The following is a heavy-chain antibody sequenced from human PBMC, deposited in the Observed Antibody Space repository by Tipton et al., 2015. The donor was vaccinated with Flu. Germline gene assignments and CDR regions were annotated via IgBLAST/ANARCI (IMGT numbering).Heavy chain of an antibody. CDR3: ARDRGWPASLDY. CDR2: IYYSGST. J-gene: IGHJ4*02. D-gene: IGHD3-10*01. V-gene: IGHV4-59*01. CDR1: GGSISNYY. Sequence: TLSLTCTVSGGSISNYYWSWIRQPPGKGLEWIGYIYYSGSTNYNSSLKSRVTISVDTSKNQFSLKLTSVTAADTAVYYCARDRGWPASLDYWGQGILVTVSS.